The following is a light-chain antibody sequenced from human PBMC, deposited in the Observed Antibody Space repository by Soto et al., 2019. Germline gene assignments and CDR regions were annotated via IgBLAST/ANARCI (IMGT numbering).Light chain of an antibody. Sequence: DIQMTQSPSSLSASVGDRVTITCRASQNIIRYLNWYQQIPGKAPELLIYVTSNLQSGVPSRFSGSGSGTEFTLTINSLHPEDFATYFCQQSESAPLTFGPGTKVDMK. CDR2: VTS. J-gene: IGKJ3*01. V-gene: IGKV1-39*01. CDR3: QQSESAPLT. CDR1: QNIIRY.